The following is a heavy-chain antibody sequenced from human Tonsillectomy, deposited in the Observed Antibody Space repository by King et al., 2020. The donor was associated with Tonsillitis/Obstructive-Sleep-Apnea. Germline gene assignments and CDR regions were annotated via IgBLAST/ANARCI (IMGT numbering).Heavy chain of an antibody. CDR2: ISGSGGSK. Sequence: VQLVQSGGGLVQPGGSLRLSCAASGFTFSTYALSWVRQAPGRGLEWVSGISGSGGSKYHADSVKGRFTISRDNSKNKLYLQMDSLRAVDTAVYFCAKARSDKIPAAMGYWGQGTLVTVSS. D-gene: IGHD2-2*01. V-gene: IGHV3-23*04. CDR1: GFTFSTYA. CDR3: AKARSDKIPAAMGY. J-gene: IGHJ4*02.